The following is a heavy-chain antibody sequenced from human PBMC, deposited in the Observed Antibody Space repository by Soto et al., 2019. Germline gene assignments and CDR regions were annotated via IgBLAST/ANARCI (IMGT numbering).Heavy chain of an antibody. J-gene: IGHJ4*02. CDR1: GFTFSSYG. V-gene: IGHV3-33*01. Sequence: PGGSLRLSCAASGFTFSSYGMHWVRQAPGKGLEWVAVIWYDGSNKYYADSVKGRFTISRDNSKNTLYLQMNSLRAEDTAVYYCARDQGTVVTNWGNFDYWGQGTLVTVSS. CDR3: ARDQGTVVTNWGNFDY. D-gene: IGHD2-15*01. CDR2: IWYDGSNK.